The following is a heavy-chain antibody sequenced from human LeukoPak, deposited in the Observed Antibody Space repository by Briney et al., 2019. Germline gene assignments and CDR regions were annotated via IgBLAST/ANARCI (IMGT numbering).Heavy chain of an antibody. CDR2: ISYDGRNK. D-gene: IGHD3-9*01. Sequence: GGSLRLSCATSGFTFSSYGMHWVRQAPGKGLEWVAVISYDGRNKYYADSVKGRFTISRDNSKNTLYLQMNSLRAEDTAVYDCAKDRTSNYDILTGYHYYYYGMDVWGQGTTVTVSS. J-gene: IGHJ6*02. CDR1: GFTFSSYG. V-gene: IGHV3-30*18. CDR3: AKDRTSNYDILTGYHYYYYGMDV.